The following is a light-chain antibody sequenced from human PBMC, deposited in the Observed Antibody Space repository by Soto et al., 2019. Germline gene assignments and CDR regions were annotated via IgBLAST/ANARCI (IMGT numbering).Light chain of an antibody. J-gene: IGKJ3*01. CDR2: DAS. V-gene: IGKV3-20*01. Sequence: EIVLTQTPGTLSLSPGERDTLSCRASQSVSSNFLAWYQQKRGQAPRLLIYDASTRATGIPDRFSGSGSGTDFTLTVSRLEPEDLAVYYCQQYGTSPSFGPGTKVDVK. CDR3: QQYGTSPS. CDR1: QSVSSNF.